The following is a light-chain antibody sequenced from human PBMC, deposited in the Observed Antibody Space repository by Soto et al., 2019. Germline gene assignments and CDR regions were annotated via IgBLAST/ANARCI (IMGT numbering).Light chain of an antibody. Sequence: QSALTQPRSVSGSPGQSVTISCTGTNNDVGFYNYVSWYQQQLGKAPKLLIYDVNKRPSGVPPRFSGSKSANTASLTISGLQAADEADYYCCSYAGSRVFGGGTKLTVL. CDR2: DVN. CDR3: CSYAGSRV. J-gene: IGLJ2*01. CDR1: NNDVGFYNY. V-gene: IGLV2-11*01.